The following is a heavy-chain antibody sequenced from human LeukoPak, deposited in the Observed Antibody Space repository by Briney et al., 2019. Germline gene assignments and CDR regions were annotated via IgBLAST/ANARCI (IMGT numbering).Heavy chain of an antibody. J-gene: IGHJ5*02. CDR1: GGSISNSGYY. Sequence: SQTLSLTCTVSGGSISNSGYYWGWIRQPPGKGLEWIGIMYYSGSSSYNPSLKSRVTISVDTSKNQFSLRLTSVTAADTAVYYCARYSSSQGWFDPWGQGTLVTVSS. D-gene: IGHD2-2*01. CDR2: MYYSGSS. CDR3: ARYSSSQGWFDP. V-gene: IGHV4-39*01.